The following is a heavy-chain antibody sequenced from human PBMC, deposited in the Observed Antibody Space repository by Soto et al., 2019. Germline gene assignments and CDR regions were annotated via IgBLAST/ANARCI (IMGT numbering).Heavy chain of an antibody. V-gene: IGHV1-18*01. CDR3: ARDEYPNGRNWLNP. CDR1: GYSFSNSG. CDR2: ISTYNGNT. J-gene: IGHJ5*02. Sequence: QVELVQSGPEVKKPGASVKVSCKSSGYSFSNSGFSWMRQAPGQGLEWMGWISTYNGNTNYAQKFQGRLSMTRDTSTRTAFMELTNLRSEDTAVYYCARDEYPNGRNWLNPWGQGTLVTVTS. D-gene: IGHD2-8*01.